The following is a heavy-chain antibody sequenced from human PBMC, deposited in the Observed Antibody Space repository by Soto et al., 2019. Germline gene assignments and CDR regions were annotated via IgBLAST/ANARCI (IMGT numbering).Heavy chain of an antibody. CDR3: ARAVNAFDI. CDR2: IYYSETI. CDR1: GGSISSGDYY. J-gene: IGHJ3*02. V-gene: IGHV4-30-4*01. Sequence: QVQLQESGPGLVKPSQTLSLTCTVSGGSISSGDYYWSWIRQSPGKGLEWIGYIYYSETIYYNPSLQSRVTISVDTSKNQFSLKLSSVTVADTAVYYCARAVNAFDIWGQGTMVTVSS. D-gene: IGHD3-22*01.